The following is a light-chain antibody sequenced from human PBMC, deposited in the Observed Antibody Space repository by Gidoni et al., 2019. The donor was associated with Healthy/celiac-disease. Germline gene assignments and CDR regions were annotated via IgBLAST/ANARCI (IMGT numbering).Light chain of an antibody. CDR1: QSVSSY. CDR3: QQSSNWWT. CDR2: DAS. V-gene: IGKV3-11*01. J-gene: IGKJ1*01. Sequence: EIVLTQSPATLSLSPGERATLSCRASQSVSSYLAWYQQKPGQAPRLLIYDASNRATGIPARCSGSGSGTDFTLTISSLEPEDFAVYYCQQSSNWWTFGQGTKVEIK.